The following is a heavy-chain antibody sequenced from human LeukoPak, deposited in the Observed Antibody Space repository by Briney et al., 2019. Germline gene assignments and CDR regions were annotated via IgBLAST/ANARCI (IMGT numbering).Heavy chain of an antibody. CDR3: AKKGYDSSGYYYADASDI. V-gene: IGHV3-7*01. CDR2: INQDGSEK. CDR1: GFTFRNYW. J-gene: IGHJ3*02. D-gene: IGHD3-22*01. Sequence: GGSLRLSCAASGFTFRNYWMSWVRQAPGKGLEWVANINQDGSEKYYVDSVEGRFTISRDNSKNTLYLQMNSLRAEDTAVYYCAKKGYDSSGYYYADASDIWGQGTMVTVSS.